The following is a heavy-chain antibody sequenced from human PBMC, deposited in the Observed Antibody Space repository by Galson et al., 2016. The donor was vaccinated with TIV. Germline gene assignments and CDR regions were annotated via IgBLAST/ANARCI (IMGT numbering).Heavy chain of an antibody. J-gene: IGHJ4*02. CDR3: AAGSFCSDSDCYYGGFDS. CDR1: GDFISRGDYY. D-gene: IGHD2-21*02. V-gene: IGHV4-31*03. CDR2: IFHSGNT. Sequence: LSLTCTVSGDFISRGDYYWSWIRQHPERGLEWIGYIFHSGNTYYNPSLKSRIIMSVDTSKSLFSLKLSSVTAADTAVYYCAAGSFCSDSDCYYGGFDSWGLGTLVTVSS.